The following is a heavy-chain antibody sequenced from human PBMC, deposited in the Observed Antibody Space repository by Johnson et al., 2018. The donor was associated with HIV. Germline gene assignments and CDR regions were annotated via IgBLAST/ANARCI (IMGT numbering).Heavy chain of an antibody. D-gene: IGHD4-17*01. CDR1: GFTFSDYY. CDR2: ISSSGSTL. V-gene: IGHV3-11*01. CDR3: ARVGGINDYGDPGDAFDI. J-gene: IGHJ3*02. Sequence: QVQLVESGGGLVKPGGSLRLSCAASGFTFSDYYMSWIRQAPGKGLEWVAFISSSGSTLYYADSVTGRCTISRDNAKNSLYLQMNSLRAEDTALYYCARVGGINDYGDPGDAFDIWGQGTMVTVSS.